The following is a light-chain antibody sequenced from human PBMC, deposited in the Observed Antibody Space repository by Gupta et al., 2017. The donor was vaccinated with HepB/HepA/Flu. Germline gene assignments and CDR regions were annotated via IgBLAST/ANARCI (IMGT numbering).Light chain of an antibody. Sequence: LVLTHSPSASASLGASVKLTCTLSSGHSRYSIAWHQQQPEKGPRYLMKLNSDGSHTKGDGIPDRFSGASSGAERCRTISGLQAEDESDYYCQTWGAGIRVFGGGTKLTVL. V-gene: IGLV4-69*01. CDR2: LNSDGSH. J-gene: IGLJ3*02. CDR3: QTWGAGIRV. CDR1: SGHSRYS.